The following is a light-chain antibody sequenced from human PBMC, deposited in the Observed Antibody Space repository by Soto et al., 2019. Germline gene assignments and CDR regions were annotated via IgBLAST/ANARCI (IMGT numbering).Light chain of an antibody. Sequence: EILLTQSPGTLSLSPGERATVSCRASQSVSSSHLAWYQQKSGQAPRLLIYGASSRATGIPDRFSGSGSGTDFTLTISRLEPEDFAVYYCQLYGSSPLYIFGQGTNLEIK. CDR3: QLYGSSPLYI. CDR2: GAS. V-gene: IGKV3-20*01. CDR1: QSVSSSH. J-gene: IGKJ2*01.